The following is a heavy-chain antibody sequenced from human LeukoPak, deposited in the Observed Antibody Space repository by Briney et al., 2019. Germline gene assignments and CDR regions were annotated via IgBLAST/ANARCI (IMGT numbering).Heavy chain of an antibody. V-gene: IGHV3-23*01. CDR2: ISGSGGST. CDR1: GFTFSSYA. Sequence: GGSLRLSCAVSGFTFSSYAMSWVRQAPGKGLEWVSAISGSGGSTYYADSVKGRFTISRDNSKNTLYLQMNSLRAQDTAVYYCARADNWIFDYWGQGTLVTVSS. D-gene: IGHD1-20*01. J-gene: IGHJ4*02. CDR3: ARADNWIFDY.